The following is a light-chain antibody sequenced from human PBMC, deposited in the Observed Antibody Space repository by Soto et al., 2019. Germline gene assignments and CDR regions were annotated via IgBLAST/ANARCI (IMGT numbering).Light chain of an antibody. Sequence: QLVLTQSSSASASLGSSVKLTCSLSSGHSTNTIAWHQQQPGKAPRFLMKLEGGGSYDKGSGVPDRFSGSSSGADRYLAISNLQFEDEADYFCETWDINTWVFGGGTKLTVL. CDR3: ETWDINTWV. J-gene: IGLJ3*02. V-gene: IGLV4-60*01. CDR2: LEGGGSY. CDR1: SGHSTNT.